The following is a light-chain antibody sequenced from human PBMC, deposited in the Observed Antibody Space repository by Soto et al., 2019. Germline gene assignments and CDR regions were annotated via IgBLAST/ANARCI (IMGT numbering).Light chain of an antibody. CDR3: QQYGSSRT. V-gene: IGKV3-20*01. CDR1: QSVGSNY. Sequence: ENVLTQSPGTLSLSPGERATLSCRASQSVGSNYLAWYQQKPGQAPRLLIYGASSRATGIPDRFSGSGSGTDFTLTISRLDPEDFAVYYCQQYGSSRTFGPGTKVDIK. CDR2: GAS. J-gene: IGKJ3*01.